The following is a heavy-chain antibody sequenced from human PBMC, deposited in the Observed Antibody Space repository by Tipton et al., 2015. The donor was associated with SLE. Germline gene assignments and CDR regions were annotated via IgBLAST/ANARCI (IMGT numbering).Heavy chain of an antibody. CDR3: ARGGYLYRGCFDY. CDR2: IYYSGST. J-gene: IGHJ4*02. D-gene: IGHD1-26*01. CDR1: GGSISSYY. Sequence: TLSLTCTVSGGSISSYYWSWIRQPPGKGLEWIGYIYYSGSTNYSPSLKSRVTISVDTSKNQFSLKLSSVTAADTAVYYCARGGYLYRGCFDYWGQGTLVTVSS. V-gene: IGHV4-59*01.